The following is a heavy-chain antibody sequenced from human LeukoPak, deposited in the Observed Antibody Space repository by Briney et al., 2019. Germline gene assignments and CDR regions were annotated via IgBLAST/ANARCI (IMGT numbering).Heavy chain of an antibody. V-gene: IGHV3-23*01. D-gene: IGHD3-10*01. CDR3: ARVRGYLSDY. CDR1: GFTFSSYA. J-gene: IGHJ4*02. CDR2: IKDNGGST. Sequence: GGSLRLSCATSGFTFSSYAMSWVRQAPGKGLEWVSAIKDNGGSTVYADSVKGRFTISRDNAKNSLYLQMNSLRDEDTAVYYCARVRGYLSDYWGQGTLVTVSS.